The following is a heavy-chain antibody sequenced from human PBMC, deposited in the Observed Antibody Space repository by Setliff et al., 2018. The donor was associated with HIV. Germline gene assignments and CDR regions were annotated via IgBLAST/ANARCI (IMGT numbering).Heavy chain of an antibody. J-gene: IGHJ3*02. CDR3: SILRAFDI. V-gene: IGHV3-21*01. CDR2: ISSSSSYI. D-gene: IGHD2-2*02. CDR1: GFTFSSYS. Sequence: PGGSLRLSCAASGFTFSSYSMNWVRQAPGKGLEWVSSISSSSSYIYYADSVKGRFTISRNNAKNSLYLQMNRLRAEDTAVYYCSILRAFDIWGQGTMVTVSS.